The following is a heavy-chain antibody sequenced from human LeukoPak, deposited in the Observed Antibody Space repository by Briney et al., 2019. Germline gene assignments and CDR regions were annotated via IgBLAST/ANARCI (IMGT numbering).Heavy chain of an antibody. CDR2: IYYSGST. J-gene: IGHJ5*02. D-gene: IGHD2-2*01. CDR3: ARGGDLGYCSSTSCSNSFDP. Sequence: SETLSLTCTVSGGSLSSYYWSWIRQPPGKGLEWIGYIYYSGSTNYNPSLKSRVTISVDTSKNQFSLKLSSVTAADTAVYYCARGGDLGYCSSTSCSNSFDPWGQGTLVTVSS. V-gene: IGHV4-59*01. CDR1: GGSLSSYY.